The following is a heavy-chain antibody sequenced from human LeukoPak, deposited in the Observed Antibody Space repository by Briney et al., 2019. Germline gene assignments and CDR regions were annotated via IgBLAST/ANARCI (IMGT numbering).Heavy chain of an antibody. D-gene: IGHD3-22*01. J-gene: IGHJ4*02. CDR1: GYTFTGYY. CDR2: INPNSGGT. V-gene: IGHV1-2*06. CDR3: AREGDWNYYDSSGYLGW. Sequence: ASVKVSCKASGYTFTGYYMHWVRQAPEQGLEWMGRINPNSGGTNYAQKFQGRVTMTRDTSISTAYMELSRLRSDDTAVYYCAREGDWNYYDSSGYLGWWGQGTLVTVSS.